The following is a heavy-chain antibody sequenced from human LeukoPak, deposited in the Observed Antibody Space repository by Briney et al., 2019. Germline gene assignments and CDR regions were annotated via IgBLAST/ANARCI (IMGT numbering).Heavy chain of an antibody. Sequence: PGGSLRLSCAASGFTFSTYAMRWVRQAPGKGLEWVSSISGSDGNTYYAASVKGRFTISRDNYRNTVDLQMNSLRAEDAAVYYCAKSLAFAATGGGMDVWGQGTTVTVSS. D-gene: IGHD2-15*01. CDR1: GFTFSTYA. V-gene: IGHV3-23*01. J-gene: IGHJ6*02. CDR3: AKSLAFAATGGGMDV. CDR2: ISGSDGNT.